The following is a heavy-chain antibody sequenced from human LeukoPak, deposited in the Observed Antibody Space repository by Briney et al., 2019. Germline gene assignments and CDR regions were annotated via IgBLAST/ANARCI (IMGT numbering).Heavy chain of an antibody. CDR2: IRPSNGNR. V-gene: IGHV1-18*01. CDR1: GYDFSTYG. J-gene: IGHJ4*02. D-gene: IGHD6-19*01. Sequence: GASVKVSCRTPGYDFSTYGITWVRQAPGQGLEYMGWIRPSNGNRNYAQKVQDRVTLTTDTSTSTVYMELRSLRSDDTAVYYCARAFSASKSCDYWGQGTLVTVSS. CDR3: ARAFSASKSCDY.